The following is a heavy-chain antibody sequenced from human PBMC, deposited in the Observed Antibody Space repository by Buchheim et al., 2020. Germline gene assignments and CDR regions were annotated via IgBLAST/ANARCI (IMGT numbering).Heavy chain of an antibody. Sequence: QVQLVESGGGVVQPGRSLRLSCAASGFTFSSYGMHWVRQAPGKGLEWVAVIWYDGSNKYYADSVKGRFTISRDNSKNALYLQMNSLRAEDTAVYYCARSLLMVYAISGYWGQGTL. CDR3: ARSLLMVYAISGY. CDR1: GFTFSSYG. V-gene: IGHV3-33*01. CDR2: IWYDGSNK. D-gene: IGHD2-8*01. J-gene: IGHJ4*02.